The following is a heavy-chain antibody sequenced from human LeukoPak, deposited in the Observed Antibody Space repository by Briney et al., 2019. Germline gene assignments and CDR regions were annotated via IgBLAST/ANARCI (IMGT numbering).Heavy chain of an antibody. Sequence: SETLSLTCTVSGGSVSSGSYYWSWIRQPPGKGLEWIGYIYYSGSTNYNPSLKSRVTISVDTSKNQFSLKLSSVTAADTAVYYCASLAYCGDDCYTDFDYWGQGTLVIVSS. V-gene: IGHV4-61*01. CDR1: GGSVSSGSYY. J-gene: IGHJ4*02. D-gene: IGHD2-21*02. CDR2: IYYSGST. CDR3: ASLAYCGDDCYTDFDY.